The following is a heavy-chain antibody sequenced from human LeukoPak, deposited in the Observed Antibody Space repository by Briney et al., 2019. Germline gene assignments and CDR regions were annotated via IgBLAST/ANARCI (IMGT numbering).Heavy chain of an antibody. CDR1: GGSFSGYY. Sequence: SETLSLTCAVYGGSFSGYYWSWIRQPPGKGLEWIGEINHSGSTNYNPSLKSRVTISVDTSKNQFSLKLSSVTAADTAVYYCARRGKNYVDVWGKGTTVTVSS. CDR3: ARRGKNYVDV. J-gene: IGHJ6*03. CDR2: INHSGST. V-gene: IGHV4-34*01. D-gene: IGHD4-23*01.